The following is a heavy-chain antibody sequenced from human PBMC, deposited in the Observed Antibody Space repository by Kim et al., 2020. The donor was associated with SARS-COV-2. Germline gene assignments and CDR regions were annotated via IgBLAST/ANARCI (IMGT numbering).Heavy chain of an antibody. D-gene: IGHD3-10*01. J-gene: IGHJ6*02. V-gene: IGHV3-30*18. Sequence: GGSLRLSCAASGFTFSSYGMHWVRQAPGKGLEWVAVISYDGSNKYYADSVKGRFTISRDNSKNTLYLQMNSLRAEDTAVYYCAKDRGEGYYYGMDVWGQGTTVTVSS. CDR2: ISYDGSNK. CDR3: AKDRGEGYYYGMDV. CDR1: GFTFSSYG.